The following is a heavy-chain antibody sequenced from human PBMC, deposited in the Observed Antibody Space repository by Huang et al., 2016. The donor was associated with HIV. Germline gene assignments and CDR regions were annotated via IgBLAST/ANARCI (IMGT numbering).Heavy chain of an antibody. V-gene: IGHV3-7*01. Sequence: VESGGRSVQPGGSIRLSCVGSTFTFGAYWMSSGRQPPGKGLEWVANIKKDETEKYYVDSVKGRFNISRDNAKKVLFLEMDALRVEDTAIYFCATKTAGMDIWGQGTTVIVSS. J-gene: IGHJ6*02. CDR2: IKKDETEK. CDR3: ATKTAGMDI. CDR1: TFTFGAYW.